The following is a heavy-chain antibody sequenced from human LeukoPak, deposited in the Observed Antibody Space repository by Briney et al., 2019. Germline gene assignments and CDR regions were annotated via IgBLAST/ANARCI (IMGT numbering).Heavy chain of an antibody. J-gene: IGHJ4*02. CDR3: ARFRDGYNQFFDY. CDR1: GFTFSSYE. V-gene: IGHV3-48*03. D-gene: IGHD5-24*01. CDR2: ISSSGSTI. Sequence: GGSLRLSYAASGFTFSSYEMNWVRQAPGKGLEWVSYISSSGSTIYYADSVKGRFTISRDNAKNSLYLQMNSLRAEDTAVYYCARFRDGYNQFFDYWGQGTLVTVSS.